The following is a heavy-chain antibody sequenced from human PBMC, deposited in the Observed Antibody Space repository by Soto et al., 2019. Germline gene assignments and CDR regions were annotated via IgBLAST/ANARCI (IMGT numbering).Heavy chain of an antibody. Sequence: QVQLVQSGAEVKKPGASVKVSCKASGYTFTSYAMHWVRQAPGQRLEWMGWINAGNGNTKYSQKFQGRVTITRDTSASTAYMELSSLRSEDTAVYYCARAAARRGYRGYDPYYFDYWGQGTLVTVSS. CDR3: ARAAARRGYRGYDPYYFDY. V-gene: IGHV1-3*01. D-gene: IGHD5-12*01. J-gene: IGHJ4*02. CDR2: INAGNGNT. CDR1: GYTFTSYA.